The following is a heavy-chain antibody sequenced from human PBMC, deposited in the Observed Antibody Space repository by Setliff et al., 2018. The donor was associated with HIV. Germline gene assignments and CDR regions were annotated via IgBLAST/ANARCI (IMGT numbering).Heavy chain of an antibody. D-gene: IGHD6-13*01. V-gene: IGHV3-66*02. Sequence: GSLRLSCAASGFTFSSYSMTWVRQAPGKGLEWVSVINGGTTTYYADSVKGRFTISRDNSKNTLYLQMNSLRPEDTAVYYCARVQQQLLQEDDYFDYWGQGTLVTVSS. J-gene: IGHJ4*02. CDR3: ARVQQQLLQEDDYFDY. CDR2: INGGTTT. CDR1: GFTFSSYS.